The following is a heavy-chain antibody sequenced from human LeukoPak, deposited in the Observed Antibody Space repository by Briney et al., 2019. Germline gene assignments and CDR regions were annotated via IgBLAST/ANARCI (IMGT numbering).Heavy chain of an antibody. CDR2: ISGSGGST. CDR1: GFTFSSDW. V-gene: IGHV3-23*01. CDR3: AKATRYPYSSSWPRDY. J-gene: IGHJ4*02. Sequence: GGSLRLSCAVSGFTFSSDWMIWVRQAPGKGLEWVSAISGSGGSTYYADSVKGRFTISRDNSKNTLYLQMNSLRAEDTAVYYCAKATRYPYSSSWPRDYWGQGTLVTVSS. D-gene: IGHD6-13*01.